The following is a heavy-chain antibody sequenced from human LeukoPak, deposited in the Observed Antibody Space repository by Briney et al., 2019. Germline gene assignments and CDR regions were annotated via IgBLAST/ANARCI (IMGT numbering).Heavy chain of an antibody. V-gene: IGHV4-30-4*01. CDR3: ARDSGPKEFQH. J-gene: IGHJ1*01. CDR2: IYYSGST. Sequence: LRLSCAVSGFTVSTIYMSWVRQPPGKGLEWIGYIYYSGSTYYNPSLKSRVTISVDTSKNQLSLKLSSVTAADTAVYYCARDSGPKEFQHWGQGTLVTVSS. CDR1: GFTVSTIY.